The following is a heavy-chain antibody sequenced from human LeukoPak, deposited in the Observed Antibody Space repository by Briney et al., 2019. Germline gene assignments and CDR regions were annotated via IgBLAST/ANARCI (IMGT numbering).Heavy chain of an antibody. D-gene: IGHD6-25*01. Sequence: GESLKISCKGSGYSFTCYWIGWVRQMPGKGLEWMGIIYPGDSDTRCSPSFQGQVTSSADKSNSTAYLQWSSLKAPDTAMYYCARRALISTSGYQHIDYWGQGTLVTVSS. V-gene: IGHV5-51*01. J-gene: IGHJ4*02. CDR2: IYPGDSDT. CDR3: ARRALISTSGYQHIDY. CDR1: GYSFTCYW.